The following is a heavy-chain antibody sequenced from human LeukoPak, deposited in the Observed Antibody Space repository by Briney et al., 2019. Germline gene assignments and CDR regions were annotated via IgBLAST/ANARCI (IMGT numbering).Heavy chain of an antibody. CDR3: AGESSRGYCSGGSCAFYYYYGMDV. V-gene: IGHV4-61*08. CDR1: GGSISSGGYS. Sequence: SETLSLTCAVSGGSISSGGYSWSWIRQPPGKGLGWIGYIYYSGSTNYNPSLKSRVTISVDTSKNQFSLKLSSVTAADTAVYYCAGESSRGYCSGGSCAFYYYYGMDVWGQGTTVTVSS. J-gene: IGHJ6*02. D-gene: IGHD2-15*01. CDR2: IYYSGST.